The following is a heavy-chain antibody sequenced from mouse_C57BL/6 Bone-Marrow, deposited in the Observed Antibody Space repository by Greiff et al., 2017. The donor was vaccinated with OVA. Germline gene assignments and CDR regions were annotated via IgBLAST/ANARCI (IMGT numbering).Heavy chain of an antibody. V-gene: IGHV14-2*01. Sequence: VQLEQSGAELVKPGASVKLSCTASGFNIKDYYMHWVKQRTEQGLEWIGRIDPEDGETKYAPKFQGKATIKADKSSNTAYLQLSSLTSEDTAVYYCARSWAYYSNYGAFDYWGQGTTLTVSS. D-gene: IGHD2-5*01. CDR2: IDPEDGET. CDR3: ARSWAYYSNYGAFDY. CDR1: GFNIKDYY. J-gene: IGHJ2*01.